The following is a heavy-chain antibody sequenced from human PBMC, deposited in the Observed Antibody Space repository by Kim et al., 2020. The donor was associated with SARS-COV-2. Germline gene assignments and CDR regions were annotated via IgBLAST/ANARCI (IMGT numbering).Heavy chain of an antibody. V-gene: IGHV3-66*01. Sequence: GGSRRLSCAASGLIVSGNYMSWVRQAPGKGLEWVSVIYSDGSTSYIDSVKGRFTISRDNSKNTLYLQMNSLRAEDTAVYYCARVYFINWFDPWGQGTLVTVSA. CDR1: GLIVSGNY. CDR2: IYSDGST. J-gene: IGHJ5*02. CDR3: ARVYFINWFDP. D-gene: IGHD1-26*01.